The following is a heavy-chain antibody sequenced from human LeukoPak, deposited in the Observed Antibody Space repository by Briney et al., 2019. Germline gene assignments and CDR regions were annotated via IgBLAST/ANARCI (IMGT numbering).Heavy chain of an antibody. J-gene: IGHJ4*02. CDR2: ISSSSSYI. CDR1: GFTFTGYS. D-gene: IGHD5-18*01. CDR3: ARDLHNTAFDY. V-gene: IGHV3-21*01. Sequence: GGSLRLSCAASGFTFTGYSMNWVRQAPGKGLEWVSSISSSSSYIYYADSVKGRFTISRDNAKNSLYLQMNSLRAEDTAVYYCARDLHNTAFDYWGQGTLVTVSS.